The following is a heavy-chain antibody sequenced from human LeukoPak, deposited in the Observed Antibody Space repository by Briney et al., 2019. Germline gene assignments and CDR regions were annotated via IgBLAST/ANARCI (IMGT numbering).Heavy chain of an antibody. D-gene: IGHD5/OR15-5a*01. CDR1: GYLFKGYF. Sequence: ASVKVSCKASGYLFKGYFIHWVRQAPAQGLEWMGWVNPSTGDTHYTQKFQGRVTMTRDTSINTAYMELTSLTSDDTVMYFCTRGVVSTTFTFDPWGQGTLVTVSS. V-gene: IGHV1-2*02. J-gene: IGHJ5*02. CDR2: VNPSTGDT. CDR3: TRGVVSTTFTFDP.